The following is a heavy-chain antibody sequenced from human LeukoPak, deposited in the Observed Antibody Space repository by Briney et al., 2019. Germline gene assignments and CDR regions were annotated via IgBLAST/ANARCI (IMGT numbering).Heavy chain of an antibody. D-gene: IGHD3-22*01. V-gene: IGHV1-2*06. Sequence: ASVKVSCKASGYTFTGYYMHWVRQAPGQGLEWMGRINPNSGGTNYAQKFQGRVTMTRDTSISTAYMELSRLRSDDTAVYFCARAYYHDTSSYQGFDFWGQGTLVTVSS. CDR2: INPNSGGT. CDR3: ARAYYHDTSSYQGFDF. J-gene: IGHJ4*02. CDR1: GYTFTGYY.